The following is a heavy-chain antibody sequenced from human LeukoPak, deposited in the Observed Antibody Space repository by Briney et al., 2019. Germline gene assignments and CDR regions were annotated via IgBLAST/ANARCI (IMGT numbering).Heavy chain of an antibody. D-gene: IGHD5-18*01. CDR2: IYYSGTT. Sequence: SEALAVTWTGSCGSISRYYCSWIRQPPGKGLEWIGYIYYSGTTNYNPSLKSRVTISVDTSKNQFSLKLSSVTAADTAVYYCARGGYSYRSEFDYWGQGTPVTVSS. CDR1: CGSISRYY. V-gene: IGHV4-59*08. CDR3: ARGGYSYRSEFDY. J-gene: IGHJ4*02.